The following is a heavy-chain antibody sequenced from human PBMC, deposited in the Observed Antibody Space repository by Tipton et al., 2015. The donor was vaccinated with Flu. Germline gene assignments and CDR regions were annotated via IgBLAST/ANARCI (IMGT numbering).Heavy chain of an antibody. CDR2: IFYSGNT. CDR3: ARAKTMTTVTIDY. Sequence: LRLSCTVAGYSISSGYYWGWIRQPPGKGLEWIGSIFYSGNTYYNLSLKSRLTISTDTSNNQLSLKLSSVTAADTAVYYCARAKTMTTVTIDYWGQGTLVTVSS. D-gene: IGHD4-17*01. V-gene: IGHV4-38-2*02. CDR1: GYSISSGYY. J-gene: IGHJ4*02.